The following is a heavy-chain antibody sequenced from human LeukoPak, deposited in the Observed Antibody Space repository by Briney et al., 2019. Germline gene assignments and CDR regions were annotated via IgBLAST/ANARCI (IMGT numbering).Heavy chain of an antibody. CDR3: AREWVVPAAGGMDV. D-gene: IGHD2-2*01. V-gene: IGHV3-30*03. J-gene: IGHJ6*02. CDR1: EFTFNVYW. CDR2: ISFDGSNQ. Sequence: GGSLRLSCAGPEFTFNVYWMHWVRQAPGKGLEWVAVISFDGSNQYYADSVKGRLTTSRDNSKNTLYLQMNSLRAEDTAVYYCAREWVVPAAGGMDVWGPGTTVTVSS.